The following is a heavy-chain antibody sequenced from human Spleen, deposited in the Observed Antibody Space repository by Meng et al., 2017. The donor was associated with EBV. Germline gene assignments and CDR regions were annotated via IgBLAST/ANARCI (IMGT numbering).Heavy chain of an antibody. CDR2: IISIFALR. D-gene: IGHD5-12*01. CDR3: VRGLWLPIGESV. V-gene: IGHV1-69*04. J-gene: IGHJ4*02. Sequence: VQCGAVVKKPGSSMKVSCKSSGVIFRSDPIWWVRPAPGQGLECRGNIISIFALRNYPQMYQGRVTITADTSTISAYMELSSLRSEDTVVYYCVRGLWLPIGESVWGRGTLVTVFS. CDR1: GVIFRSDP.